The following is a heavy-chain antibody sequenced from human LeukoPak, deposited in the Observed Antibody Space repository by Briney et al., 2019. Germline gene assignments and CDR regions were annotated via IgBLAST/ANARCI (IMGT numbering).Heavy chain of an antibody. CDR1: GFTFGDHA. D-gene: IGHD5-18*01. V-gene: IGHV3-49*04. J-gene: IGHJ6*02. CDR2: IRSKAYGGTT. Sequence: GGSLRLSCTASGFTFGDHAMSWVRQTPGKGLEWVGFIRSKAYGGTTEYAASVKGRFIISRDDSKSIAYLQMNSLKTEDTAVYYCTRGPIQVWLYYGMDVWGQGTTVIVSS. CDR3: TRGPIQVWLYYGMDV.